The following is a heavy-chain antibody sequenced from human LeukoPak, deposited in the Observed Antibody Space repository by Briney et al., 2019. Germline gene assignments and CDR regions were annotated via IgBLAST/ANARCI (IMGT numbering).Heavy chain of an antibody. D-gene: IGHD1-26*01. V-gene: IGHV4-59*01. Sequence: PSETLSLTCTVSGGSISTYYWSWIRQPPGKGLEWIAYIDYSASTNYNPSLKSRVTISVDTSKNQFSLKLSSVTAADTAVYYCARDSRRELLHAFDIWGQETMVTVSS. CDR1: GGSISTYY. CDR3: ARDSRRELLHAFDI. CDR2: IDYSAST. J-gene: IGHJ3*02.